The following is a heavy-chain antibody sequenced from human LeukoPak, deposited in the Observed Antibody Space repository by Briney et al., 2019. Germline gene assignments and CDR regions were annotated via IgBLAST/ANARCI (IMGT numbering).Heavy chain of an antibody. CDR1: GYSFTSYW. CDR2: IYPGDSDT. Sequence: GESLQISCKGSGYSFTSYWIGWVRQMPGKGLEWMGIIYPGDSDTRYSPSFQGQVTISADKSISTAYLQWSSLKASDTAMYYCARHRHCSSTSCYTGMSGWFDPWGQGTLVTVSS. D-gene: IGHD2-2*02. V-gene: IGHV5-51*01. J-gene: IGHJ5*02. CDR3: ARHRHCSSTSCYTGMSGWFDP.